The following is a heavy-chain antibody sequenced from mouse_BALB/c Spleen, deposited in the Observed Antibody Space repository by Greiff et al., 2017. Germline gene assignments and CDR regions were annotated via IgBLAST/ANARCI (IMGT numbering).Heavy chain of an antibody. Sequence: EVKLVESGGGLVQPKGSLKLSCAASGFTFNTSAMNWVRQAPGKGLEWVARIRSKSNNYATYYADSVKDRFTISRDDSQSMLYLQMNNLKTEDTAMYYCVPLGRGGAMDYWGQGTSVTVSS. CDR1: GFTFNTSA. J-gene: IGHJ4*01. CDR3: VPLGRGGAMDY. D-gene: IGHD4-1*01. CDR2: IRSKSNNYAT. V-gene: IGHV10-1*02.